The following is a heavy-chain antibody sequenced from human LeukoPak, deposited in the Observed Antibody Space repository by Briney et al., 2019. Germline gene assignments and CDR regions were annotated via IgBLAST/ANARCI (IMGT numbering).Heavy chain of an antibody. D-gene: IGHD3-16*02. V-gene: IGHV4-34*01. Sequence: SETLSLTCAVYGGSFSGYYWSWIRQPPGKGLEGIGEINHSGSTNYNPSLTSRGTISVDTSKNQFSLKLSSVTAADTAVYYCARSMLYYDYVWGSYPRGPFDYWGQGTLVTVSS. CDR3: ARSMLYYDYVWGSYPRGPFDY. CDR2: INHSGST. J-gene: IGHJ4*02. CDR1: GGSFSGYY.